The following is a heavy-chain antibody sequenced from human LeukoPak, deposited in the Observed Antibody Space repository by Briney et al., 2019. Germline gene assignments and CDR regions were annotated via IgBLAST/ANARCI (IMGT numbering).Heavy chain of an antibody. D-gene: IGHD6-6*01. CDR2: ISSSSSTI. J-gene: IGHJ4*02. CDR3: AKTIEYSSSSAH. CDR1: GFTFSSYS. Sequence: PGGSLRLSCAASGFTFSSYSMNWVRQAPGKGLEWVSYISSSSSTIYYADSVKGRFTISRDNAKNSLYLQMNSLRAEDTAVYYCAKTIEYSSSSAHWGQGTLVTVSS. V-gene: IGHV3-48*01.